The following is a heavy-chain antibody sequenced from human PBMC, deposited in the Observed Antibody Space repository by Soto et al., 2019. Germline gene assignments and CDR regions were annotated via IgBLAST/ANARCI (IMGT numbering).Heavy chain of an antibody. J-gene: IGHJ3*02. Sequence: ASVKVSCKASGGTFSSYAISWVRQAPGQGLEWMGGIIPIFGTANYAQKFQGRVTITADESTSTAYMELSSLRSEDTAVYYCARLPLKGPGAFDIWGQGTMVTVSS. CDR3: ARLPLKGPGAFDI. V-gene: IGHV1-69*13. CDR2: IIPIFGTA. CDR1: GGTFSSYA.